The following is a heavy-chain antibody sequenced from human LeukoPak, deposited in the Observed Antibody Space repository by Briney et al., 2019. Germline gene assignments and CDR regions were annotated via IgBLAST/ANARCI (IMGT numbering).Heavy chain of an antibody. CDR3: ARDLLDGYYDILTGYYKGNWFDP. V-gene: IGHV1-18*01. Sequence: GASVKVSCKASGYTFTSYGISWVRQAPGQGLEWMGWISAYNGNTNYAQKLQGRVTMTTDTSTSTAYMELRSLRSDDTAVYYCARDLLDGYYDILTGYYKGNWFDPWGQGTLVTVSS. CDR1: GYTFTSYG. D-gene: IGHD3-9*01. CDR2: ISAYNGNT. J-gene: IGHJ5*02.